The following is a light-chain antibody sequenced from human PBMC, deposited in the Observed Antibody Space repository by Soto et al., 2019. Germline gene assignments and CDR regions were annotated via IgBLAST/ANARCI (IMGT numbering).Light chain of an antibody. V-gene: IGKV3D-20*01. CDR3: QQYKDWPTT. Sequence: EIVLTQSPATLSLSPGERATLSCGASQSVSSSYLAWYQQKPGLAPRLLIYDASTRATGVPVRFSGSGSGTDFTLTITSLQSEDFGVYYCQQYKDWPTTFGQGTKVEI. CDR2: DAS. CDR1: QSVSSSY. J-gene: IGKJ1*01.